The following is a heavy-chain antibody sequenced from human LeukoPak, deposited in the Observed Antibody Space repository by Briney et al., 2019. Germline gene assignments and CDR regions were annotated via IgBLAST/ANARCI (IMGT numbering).Heavy chain of an antibody. CDR2: ISYDGSNK. Sequence: QTGGSLRLSCAASGFTFSSYGMHWVRQAPGKGLEWVAVISYDGSNKYYADSVKGRFTISRDNSKNTLYLQMSSLRAEDTAVYYFAKDFPLYGDLLDAFDIWGQGTMVTVSS. D-gene: IGHD4-17*01. CDR1: GFTFSSYG. V-gene: IGHV3-30*18. J-gene: IGHJ3*02. CDR3: AKDFPLYGDLLDAFDI.